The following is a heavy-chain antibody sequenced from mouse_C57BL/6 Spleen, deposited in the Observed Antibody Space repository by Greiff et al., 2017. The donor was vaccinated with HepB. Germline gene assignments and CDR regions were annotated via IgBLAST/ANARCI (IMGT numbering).Heavy chain of an antibody. CDR3: VRDLGSSYGYWYFDV. J-gene: IGHJ1*03. D-gene: IGHD1-1*01. CDR2: IRSKSSNYAT. Sequence: EVQLVESGGGLVQPKGSLKLSCAASGFTFNTYAMHWVRQAPGKGLEWVARIRSKSSNYATYYADSVKDRFTISRDDSQSMLYLQMNNLKTEDTAMYYCVRDLGSSYGYWYFDVWGTGTTVTVSS. CDR1: GFTFNTYA. V-gene: IGHV10-3*01.